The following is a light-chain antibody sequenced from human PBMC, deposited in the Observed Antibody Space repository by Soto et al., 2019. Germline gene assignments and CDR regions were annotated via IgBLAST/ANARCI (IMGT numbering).Light chain of an antibody. CDR2: RNN. CDR3: AAWDDRLSAWV. Sequence: QPVLTQPPSACGTPGQRVTISCSGSSSNIGSNYVYWYQPLPGTAPKLLIYRNNQRPSGVPDRFSGSKSGTSASRAISGLRSENEADYHCAAWDDRLSAWVLCGGTKHTGL. CDR1: SSNIGSNY. J-gene: IGLJ3*02. V-gene: IGLV1-47*01.